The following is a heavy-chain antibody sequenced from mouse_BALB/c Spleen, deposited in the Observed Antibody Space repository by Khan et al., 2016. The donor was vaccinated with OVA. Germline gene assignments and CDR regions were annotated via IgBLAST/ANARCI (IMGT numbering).Heavy chain of an antibody. V-gene: IGHV9-4*02. CDR3: TGRYACGWYVDV. D-gene: IGHD2-10*02. CDR2: INTHSGVP. CDR1: GYTFTTDG. J-gene: IGHJ1*01. Sequence: QIQLVQSGPELKKPGETVRISCKASGYTFTTDGMQWVQQMPGKGLKWIGWINTHSGVPKYAEDFKGLFVFSLETSASTAYLQISNLTNEDTATSLYTGRYACGWYVDVWGEGTTVTVSS.